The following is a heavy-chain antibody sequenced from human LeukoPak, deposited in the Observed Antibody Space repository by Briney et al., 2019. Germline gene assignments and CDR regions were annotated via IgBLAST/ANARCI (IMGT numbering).Heavy chain of an antibody. V-gene: IGHV4-34*01. CDR1: GGSFSGYY. D-gene: IGHD3-22*01. CDR2: INHSGST. J-gene: IGHJ4*02. Sequence: SETLSLTCAVYGGSFSGYYWSWIRQPPGKGLEWIGEINHSGSTNYNPSLKCRVTISVDTSKNQFSLKLSSVTAADTAVYYCARRPDSKGNYYFDYWGQGTLVTVSS. CDR3: ARRPDSKGNYYFDY.